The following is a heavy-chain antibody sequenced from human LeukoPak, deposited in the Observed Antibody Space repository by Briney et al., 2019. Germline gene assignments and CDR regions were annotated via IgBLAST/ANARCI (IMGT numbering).Heavy chain of an antibody. D-gene: IGHD2-21*02. CDR1: GGSFSGYY. J-gene: IGHJ4*02. Sequence: PSETLSLTCAVYGGSFSGYYWSWIRQPPGKELEWIGEINLSGSTNYNPSLKSRVTISVDTSKNQFSLKLSSVTAADTAVYYCAREPRAYCGGDCAPGYWGQGTLVTVSS. V-gene: IGHV4-34*01. CDR3: AREPRAYCGGDCAPGY. CDR2: INLSGST.